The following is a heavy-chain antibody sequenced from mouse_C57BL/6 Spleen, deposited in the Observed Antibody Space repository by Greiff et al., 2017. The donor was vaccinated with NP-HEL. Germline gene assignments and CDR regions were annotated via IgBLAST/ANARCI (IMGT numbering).Heavy chain of an antibody. V-gene: IGHV14-1*01. D-gene: IGHD2-12*01. CDR1: GFNIKDYY. CDR3: PTMPDDEGFAY. CDR2: IDPEDGDT. J-gene: IGHJ3*01. Sequence: EVQLQQSGAELVRPGASVKLSCTASGFNIKDYYMHWVKQRPEQGLEWIGRIDPEDGDTEYAPKFQGKATMTADTSSNTAYLQLSSRTSEDTAVYYCPTMPDDEGFAYWGQGTLVTVSA.